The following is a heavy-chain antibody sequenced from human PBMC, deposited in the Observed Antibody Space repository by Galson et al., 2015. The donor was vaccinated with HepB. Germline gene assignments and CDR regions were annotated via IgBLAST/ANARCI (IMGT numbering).Heavy chain of an antibody. CDR1: GSTFSSYG. V-gene: IGHV1-18*04. D-gene: IGHD3-9*01. CDR3: ARFPLTYYDILTGFYKDAPIDY. J-gene: IGHJ4*02. CDR2: INTFNGNT. Sequence: SVKVSCKASGSTFSSYGFNWVRQAPGQGLEWMGWINTFNGNTDYAQKLQGRVTMTTDTSTSTVYMELRSLRSDDTAVYYCARFPLTYYDILTGFYKDAPIDYWGQGTLVTVSS.